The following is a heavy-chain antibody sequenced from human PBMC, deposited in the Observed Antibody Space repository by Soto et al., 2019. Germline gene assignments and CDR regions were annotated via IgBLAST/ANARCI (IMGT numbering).Heavy chain of an antibody. Sequence: SETLSLTCTVSGGSISSYYWSWIRQPPGKGLEWIGYIYYSGSTNYNPSLKSRVTISVDTSKNQFSLKLSSVTAADTAVYYFARDLFSLTTGYYGMDVWGQGTTVTVSS. CDR3: ARDLFSLTTGYYGMDV. J-gene: IGHJ6*02. V-gene: IGHV4-59*01. CDR2: IYYSGST. D-gene: IGHD4-17*01. CDR1: GGSISSYY.